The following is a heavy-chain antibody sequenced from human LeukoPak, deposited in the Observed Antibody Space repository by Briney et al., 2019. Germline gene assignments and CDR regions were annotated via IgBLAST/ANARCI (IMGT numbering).Heavy chain of an antibody. Sequence: SVKVSCKASGGTFSSYAISWVRQAPGQGLEWMGRIIPILGIANYAQKFQGRVTITADKSTSTAYMELSSLRSEDTAVYYCASARDFDWLSHWGQGTLVTVSS. CDR3: ASARDFDWLSH. CDR2: IIPILGIA. V-gene: IGHV1-69*04. CDR1: GGTFSSYA. J-gene: IGHJ5*02. D-gene: IGHD3-3*01.